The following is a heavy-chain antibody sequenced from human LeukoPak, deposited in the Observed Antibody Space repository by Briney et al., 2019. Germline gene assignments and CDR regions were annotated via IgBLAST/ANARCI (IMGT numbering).Heavy chain of an antibody. CDR3: AREYDY. J-gene: IGHJ4*01. Sequence: SETLSLTCTVSGGSINNYYWSWIRQPAGKGLEWIGLIYSSGSTSYNPSLKSRVTMSVDTSKKQFSLRLSSVTAADTAVYYCAREYDYWSLGTLVTVSS. CDR2: IYSSGST. CDR1: GGSINNYY. V-gene: IGHV4-4*07.